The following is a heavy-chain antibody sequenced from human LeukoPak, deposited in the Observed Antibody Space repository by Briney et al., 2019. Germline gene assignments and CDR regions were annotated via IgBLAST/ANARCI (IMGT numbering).Heavy chain of an antibody. V-gene: IGHV1-46*03. Sequence: ASVKVSCKASGYTFTSYYMHWVRQAPGQGLEWMGIINPSGGSTSYAQKFQGRVTVTRDTSTSTVYMELSSLRSEDTAVYYCASIPAAYHDRAYWGQGTLVTVSS. J-gene: IGHJ4*02. CDR1: GYTFTSYY. CDR3: ASIPAAYHDRAY. D-gene: IGHD2-2*01. CDR2: INPSGGST.